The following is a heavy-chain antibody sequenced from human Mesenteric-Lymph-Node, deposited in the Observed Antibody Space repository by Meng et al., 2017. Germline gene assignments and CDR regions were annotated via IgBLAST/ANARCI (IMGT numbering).Heavy chain of an antibody. V-gene: IGHV3-48*03. CDR3: ARVAPDPFDDILTVLDY. CDR2: ISSSGSTI. Sequence: GESLKISCAASGFTFSSYEMNWVRQAPGKGLEWVSYISSSGSTIYYADSVKGRFTISRDNAKNSLYLQMNSLRAEDTAVYYCARVAPDPFDDILTVLDYWGQGTLVTVSS. D-gene: IGHD3-9*01. CDR1: GFTFSSYE. J-gene: IGHJ4*02.